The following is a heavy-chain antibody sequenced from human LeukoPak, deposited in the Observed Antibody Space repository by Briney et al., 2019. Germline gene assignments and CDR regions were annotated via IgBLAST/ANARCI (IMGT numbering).Heavy chain of an antibody. D-gene: IGHD2-15*01. V-gene: IGHV4-34*01. CDR1: GFTFSSYA. CDR2: INHSGST. J-gene: IGHJ5*02. Sequence: KAGGSLRLSCAASGFTFSSYAMSWVRQPPGKGLEWIGEINHSGSTNYNPSLKSRVTISVDTSKNQFSLKLSSVTAADTAVYYCARGRLDCSGGSCYSPGFDPWGQGTLVTVSS. CDR3: ARGRLDCSGGSCYSPGFDP.